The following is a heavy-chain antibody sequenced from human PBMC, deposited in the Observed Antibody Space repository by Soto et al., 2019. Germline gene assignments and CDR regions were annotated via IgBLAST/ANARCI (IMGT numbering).Heavy chain of an antibody. CDR2: ITPFNGNT. Sequence: QMQLVQSGAEVKKTGSSVKVSCKASGYTFTYRYLHWVRQAPGQALEWMGWITPFNGNTNYAQKFQDRVTITRDRSMSTAYMELSSLRSEDTAMYYCASGQGAIAAAGTSVYFAYWGQGTLVTVSS. D-gene: IGHD6-13*01. V-gene: IGHV1-45*02. CDR3: ASGQGAIAAAGTSVYFAY. CDR1: GYTFTYRY. J-gene: IGHJ4*02.